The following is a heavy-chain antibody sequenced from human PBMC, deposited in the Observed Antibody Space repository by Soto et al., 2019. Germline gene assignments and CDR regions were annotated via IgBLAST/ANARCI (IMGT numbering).Heavy chain of an antibody. CDR1: GFTFTSSA. D-gene: IGHD3-3*01. CDR3: AAASLQWMYYFDY. Sequence: SVKVSCKASGFTFTSSAMQWVRQARGQRLEWIGWIVVGSGHTNYAQKFQESVTITRDMSTSTAYMELSSLKSEDTAVYYCAAASLQWMYYFDYWGQGTLVTVSS. J-gene: IGHJ4*02. V-gene: IGHV1-58*02. CDR2: IVVGSGHT.